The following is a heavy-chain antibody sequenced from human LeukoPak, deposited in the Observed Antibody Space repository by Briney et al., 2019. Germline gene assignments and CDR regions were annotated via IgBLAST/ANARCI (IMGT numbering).Heavy chain of an antibody. V-gene: IGHV3-30*02. D-gene: IGHD2-2*02. CDR3: ARTSVAAAISPYYFDY. CDR2: MRYDGSNK. CDR1: GFTFSSYG. J-gene: IGHJ4*02. Sequence: GGSLRLSCAASGFTFSSYGMHWVRQAPGKGLEWVAFMRYDGSNKYYADSVKGRFTISRDNSKNTLYLQMNSLRAEDTAVYYCARTSVAAAISPYYFDYWGQGTLVTVSS.